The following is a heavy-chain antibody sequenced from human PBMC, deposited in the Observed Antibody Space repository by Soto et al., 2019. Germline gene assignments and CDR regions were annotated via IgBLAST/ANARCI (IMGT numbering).Heavy chain of an antibody. D-gene: IGHD3-10*01. Sequence: HPGGSLRLSCAASGFTFSGSAIHWVRQASGKGLEWVGRIRSKVNNYVTAYTASVKGRFTISRDDSKNTAYLQMNSLKTEDTAVYYCTSQSAPDYYGSGSYYPFDYWGQGS. J-gene: IGHJ4*02. CDR3: TSQSAPDYYGSGSYYPFDY. CDR2: IRSKVNNYVT. CDR1: GFTFSGSA. V-gene: IGHV3-73*01.